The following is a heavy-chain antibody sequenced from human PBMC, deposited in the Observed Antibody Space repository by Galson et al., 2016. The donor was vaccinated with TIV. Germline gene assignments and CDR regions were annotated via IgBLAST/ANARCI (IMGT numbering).Heavy chain of an antibody. CDR3: SRALLGCGRRGEWYFDL. CDR2: IWFDGSHQ. J-gene: IGHJ2*01. CDR1: GLTFSRYG. V-gene: IGHV3-33*01. D-gene: IGHD2-15*01. Sequence: PRLSCAASGLTFSRYGMHWVRQAPGKGLEWVARIWFDGSHQYYTDSVKGRFTISRDNSKNTLYLQMNSLRAEDSAVYYCSRALLGCGRRGEWYFDLWGRGTLVTVSS.